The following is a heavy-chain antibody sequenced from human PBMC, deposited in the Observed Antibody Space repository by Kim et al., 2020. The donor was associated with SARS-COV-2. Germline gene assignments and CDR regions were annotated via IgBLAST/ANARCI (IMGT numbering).Heavy chain of an antibody. CDR3: ARHEDDPALDY. Sequence: SETLSLTCTVSGGSISSYYWSWIRQPPGKGLEWIGYIYYSVSTNYNPSLKSRVTISVDTSKNQFSLKLSSVTAADTAVYYCARHEDDPALDYWGQGTLVTVS. D-gene: IGHD1-1*01. J-gene: IGHJ4*02. CDR2: IYYSVST. V-gene: IGHV4-59*08. CDR1: GGSISSYY.